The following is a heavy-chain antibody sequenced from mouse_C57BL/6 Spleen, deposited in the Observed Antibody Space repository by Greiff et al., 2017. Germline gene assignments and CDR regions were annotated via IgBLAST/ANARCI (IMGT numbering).Heavy chain of an antibody. CDR1: GYTFTSYW. V-gene: IGHV1-50*01. CDR3: ARSNGSSYPYWYFDV. CDR2: IDPSDSYT. Sequence: VQLQQPGAELVKPGASVKLSCKASGYTFTSYWMQWVKQRPGQGLEWIGEIDPSDSYTNYNQKFKGKATLTVDTSSSTAYMQLSSLTSEDSAVYYCARSNGSSYPYWYFDVWGTGTTVTVSS. J-gene: IGHJ1*03. D-gene: IGHD1-1*01.